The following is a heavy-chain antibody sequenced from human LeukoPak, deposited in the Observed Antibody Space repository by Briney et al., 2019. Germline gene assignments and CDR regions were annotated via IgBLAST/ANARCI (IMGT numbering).Heavy chain of an antibody. D-gene: IGHD3-22*01. Sequence: ASVKVSCEVSGYTLTELSMHWVRQAPGQGLEWMGWISAYNGNTHYAQKPQGRVTMTTDTSTSTVYMELRSLRSDDTAVYYCARGSPPRRNYDSRGYYSYYFDYWGQGTLVTVSS. CDR1: GYTLTELS. V-gene: IGHV1-18*01. J-gene: IGHJ4*02. CDR3: ARGSPPRRNYDSRGYYSYYFDY. CDR2: ISAYNGNT.